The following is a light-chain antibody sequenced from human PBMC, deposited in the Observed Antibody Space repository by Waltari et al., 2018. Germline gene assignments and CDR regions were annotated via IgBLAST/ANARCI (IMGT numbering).Light chain of an antibody. CDR1: SSDVGYYHY. Sequence: QSALTQPRSVSGSPGQSVTISCPGTSSDVGYYHYVSWYQQHPGKAPKLMIYDVNERPSGVPDRFSGSKSGTTASLTISGLQAEDEADYYCCSYAGSYLRVFGGGTKLTVL. CDR2: DVN. J-gene: IGLJ2*01. V-gene: IGLV2-11*01. CDR3: CSYAGSYLRV.